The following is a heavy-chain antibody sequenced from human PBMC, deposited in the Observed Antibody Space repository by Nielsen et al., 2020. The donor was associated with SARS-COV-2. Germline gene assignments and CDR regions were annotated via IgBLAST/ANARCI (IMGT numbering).Heavy chain of an antibody. CDR2: INAGNGNT. CDR3: ARLRRDGYNYFFGPENYFDY. J-gene: IGHJ4*02. CDR1: GYTFTSYG. D-gene: IGHD5-24*01. Sequence: ASVKVSCKASGYTFTSYGISWVRQAPGQGLEWMGWINAGNGNTKYSQKFQGRVTITRDTSASTAYMELSSLRSEDTAVYYCARLRRDGYNYFFGPENYFDYWGQGTLVTVSS. V-gene: IGHV1-3*01.